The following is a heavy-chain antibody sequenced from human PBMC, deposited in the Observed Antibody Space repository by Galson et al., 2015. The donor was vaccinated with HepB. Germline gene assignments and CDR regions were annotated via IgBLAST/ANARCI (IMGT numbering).Heavy chain of an antibody. D-gene: IGHD2/OR15-2a*01. V-gene: IGHV1-69*13. CDR1: GGTFSSYA. Sequence: SVKVSCKASGGTFSSYAISWVRQAPGQGLEWMGGIIPIFGTANYAQKFQGRVTITADESTSTAYMELSSLRSEDTAVYYCAIYYLGSQNYRTTTSYYGMDVWGQGTTVTVSS. J-gene: IGHJ6*02. CDR2: IIPIFGTA. CDR3: AIYYLGSQNYRTTTSYYGMDV.